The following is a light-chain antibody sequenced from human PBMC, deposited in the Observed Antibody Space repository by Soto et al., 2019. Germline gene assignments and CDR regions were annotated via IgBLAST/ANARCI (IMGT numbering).Light chain of an antibody. J-gene: IGKJ4*02. CDR2: DTS. CDR3: QLYGRSPGE. V-gene: IGKV3-20*01. CDR1: QSVRDRY. Sequence: EIVLTQSPGTLSLSPGERATLSCRASQSVRDRYLAWYQQKPGQAPSLLIYDTSTRATGVPDRFSGSVSVTDFDVSIGREEWKHFAIHFWQLYGRSPGELGGGTKVDIK.